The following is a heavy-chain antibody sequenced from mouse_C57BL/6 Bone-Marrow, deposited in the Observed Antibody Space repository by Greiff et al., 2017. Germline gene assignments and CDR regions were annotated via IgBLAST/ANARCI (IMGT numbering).Heavy chain of an antibody. D-gene: IGHD2-4*01. CDR3: ARSYDYDGYFDV. CDR1: GYSFTDYN. CDR2: INPNYGTT. V-gene: IGHV1-39*01. Sequence: EVKLQQSGPELVKPGASVKISCTASGYSFTDYNMNWVKQSNGKSLEWIGVINPNYGTTSYNQKFKGKATLTVDQSSSTAYMQLNSLTSEDSAVYYCARSYDYDGYFDVWGTGTTVTVSS. J-gene: IGHJ1*03.